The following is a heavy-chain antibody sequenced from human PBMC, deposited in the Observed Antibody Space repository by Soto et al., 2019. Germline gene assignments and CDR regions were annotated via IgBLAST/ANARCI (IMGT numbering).Heavy chain of an antibody. CDR1: AYTFTGYH. Sequence: QVQLVQSGAEMQTPGASVKVSCKASAYTFTGYHIHWVRQAPGQGLEWMGWINPNSGGTNYAQKFQGRVTMTRDTAIKTAYMELSRLTSDDTAVYYCARGQSGDTDYWGQGTLVTVSS. CDR2: INPNSGGT. D-gene: IGHD4-17*01. J-gene: IGHJ4*02. V-gene: IGHV1-2*02. CDR3: ARGQSGDTDY.